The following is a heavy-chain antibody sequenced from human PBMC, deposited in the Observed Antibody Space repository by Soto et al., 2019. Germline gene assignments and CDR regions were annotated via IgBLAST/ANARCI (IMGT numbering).Heavy chain of an antibody. D-gene: IGHD4-4*01. CDR1: GYSFTSYW. J-gene: IGHJ6*02. CDR3: ASSRFTVNTPSYAMDI. Sequence: PGESLKISCKGSGYSFTSYWIGWVRQMPGKGLEWMGIIYPGDSDTRYSPSFQGQVTISADKSISTAYLQWSSLKASDTAMYYCASSRFTVNTPSYAMDIWGQGTMVTVSS. CDR2: IYPGDSDT. V-gene: IGHV5-51*01.